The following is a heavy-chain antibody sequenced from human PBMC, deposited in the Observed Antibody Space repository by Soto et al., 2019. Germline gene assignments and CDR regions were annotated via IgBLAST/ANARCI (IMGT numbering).Heavy chain of an antibody. D-gene: IGHD6-19*01. CDR2: MSWNSGSI. Sequence: EVQLVESGGGLVQPGRSLRLSCAASGFTFDDYAMHWVRQAPGKGLEWVSGMSWNSGSIGYADSVKGRFTISRDNAKNSLYLHMNSLRAEDTALYYCAKAFKYGYSSGWSYYYYYMDVWGKGTTVTVSS. J-gene: IGHJ6*03. CDR3: AKAFKYGYSSGWSYYYYYMDV. V-gene: IGHV3-9*01. CDR1: GFTFDDYA.